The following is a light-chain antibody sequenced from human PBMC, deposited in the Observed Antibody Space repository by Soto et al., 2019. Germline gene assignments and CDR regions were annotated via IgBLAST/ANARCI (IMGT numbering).Light chain of an antibody. CDR1: QNINTH. CDR3: LQRSNWLT. J-gene: IGKJ4*01. Sequence: EIVLTQSPATLSLSPGERATLSCRASQNINTHLAWYQQRPGQVPRLLIYEASNRATGIPARFSGSGSGTDFTLTISSLEPEDFAVYYCLQRSNWLTFGGGTKLDIK. CDR2: EAS. V-gene: IGKV3-11*01.